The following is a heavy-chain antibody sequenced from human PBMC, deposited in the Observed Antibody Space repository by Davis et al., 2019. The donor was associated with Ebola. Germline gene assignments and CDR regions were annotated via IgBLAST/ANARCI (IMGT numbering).Heavy chain of an antibody. Sequence: GESLKISCAASGFTFSSYWMHWVRQAPGKGLMWVSRINTDGSSTSYADSVKGRFTISRDNAKNTLYLQMNSLRAEDTAVYYCARDRVVAVAGTTGDAFDIWGQGTMVTVSS. CDR1: GFTFSSYW. V-gene: IGHV3-74*01. J-gene: IGHJ3*02. CDR2: INTDGSST. CDR3: ARDRVVAVAGTTGDAFDI. D-gene: IGHD6-19*01.